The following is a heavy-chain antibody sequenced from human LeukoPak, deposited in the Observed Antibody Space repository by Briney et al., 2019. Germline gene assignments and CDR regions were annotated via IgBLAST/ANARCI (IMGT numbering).Heavy chain of an antibody. V-gene: IGHV3-23*01. CDR2: ISGSGGST. D-gene: IGHD3-9*01. CDR3: ARGGDLGDRYFDWLLFLGHY. CDR1: GFTFSSYG. Sequence: PGGTLRLSCAASGFTFSSYGMSWVRQAPGRGLEWVSAISGSGGSTYYADSVKGRFTISRDNTKNTLYLQMNSLRAEDTAVYYCARGGDLGDRYFDWLLFLGHYWGQGTLVTVSS. J-gene: IGHJ4*02.